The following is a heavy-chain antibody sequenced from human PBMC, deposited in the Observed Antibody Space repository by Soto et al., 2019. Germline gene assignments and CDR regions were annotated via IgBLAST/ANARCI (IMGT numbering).Heavy chain of an antibody. V-gene: IGHV1-69*01. CDR2: IIPISRTA. J-gene: IGHJ6*02. CDR3: ARSQGSSTSLEIYYYYYYGMDV. Sequence: QVQLVQSGAEVKKPGSSVKVSCKASGGTFSSYAISWVRQAPGQGLEWMGGIIPISRTANYAQKFQGRVTITAAESTSPAYLELSSLRSEDTAVYYCARSQGSSTSLEIYYYYYYGMDVWGQGPTVTVSS. CDR1: GGTFSSYA. D-gene: IGHD2-2*01.